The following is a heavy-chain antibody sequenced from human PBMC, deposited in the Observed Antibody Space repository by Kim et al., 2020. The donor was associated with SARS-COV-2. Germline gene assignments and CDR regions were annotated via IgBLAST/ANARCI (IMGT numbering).Heavy chain of an antibody. CDR2: IYYSGST. CDR1: GGSVSSGSYY. Sequence: SETLSLTCTVSGGSVSSGSYYWSWIRQPPGKGLEWIGYIYYSGSTNYNPSLKSRVTISVDTSKNQFSLKLSSVTAADTAVYYCARALAAAGTGVTYYYYGMAVWGQGTTVTVSS. J-gene: IGHJ6*02. D-gene: IGHD6-13*01. CDR3: ARALAAAGTGVTYYYYGMAV. V-gene: IGHV4-61*01.